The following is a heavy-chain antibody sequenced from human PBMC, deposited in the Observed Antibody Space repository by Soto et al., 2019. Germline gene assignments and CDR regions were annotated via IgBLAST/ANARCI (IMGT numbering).Heavy chain of an antibody. CDR3: ARHRGSPGSYFGMDV. J-gene: IGHJ6*02. V-gene: IGHV5-51*01. Sequence: PGESLKISCKGSVYSFTSYWINWVRQMPGKGLEWMGVIYPGDSDTRYSPSFQGQVTISADKSINTAYLQWRSLKASDTAVYYCARHRGSPGSYFGMDVWGQGTTVTVSS. CDR1: VYSFTSYW. D-gene: IGHD5-12*01. CDR2: IYPGDSDT.